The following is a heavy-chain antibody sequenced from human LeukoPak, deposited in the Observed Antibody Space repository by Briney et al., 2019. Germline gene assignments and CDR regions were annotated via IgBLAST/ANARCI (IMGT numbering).Heavy chain of an antibody. CDR2: ISGYNDNT. D-gene: IGHD6-13*01. CDR3: ARYPLSYSGNWHYYFDY. CDR1: GYTFTGYG. V-gene: IGHV1-18*04. Sequence: GASVKVSCKASGYTFTGYGINWVRQAPGQGLEWMGWISGYNDNTNYAQNLQDRVFMNTDTSTTTAYMELRSLRSDDTAVYYCARYPLSYSGNWHYYFDYWGQGTLVTVSS. J-gene: IGHJ4*02.